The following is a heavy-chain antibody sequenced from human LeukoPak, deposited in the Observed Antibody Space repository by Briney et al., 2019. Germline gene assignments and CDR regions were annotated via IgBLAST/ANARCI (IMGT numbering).Heavy chain of an antibody. V-gene: IGHV3-30*02. CDR2: IRYDGSNK. D-gene: IGHD3-22*01. CDR3: AKDPYYYDSSGYYYYFDY. Sequence: GGSLRLSCAASGFTFSSYGMHWVRQAPAKGLEWVAFIRYDGSNKYYADSVKGRFTISRDNSKNTLYLQMNSLRAEDTAVYYCAKDPYYYDSSGYYYYFDYWGQGTLVTVSS. J-gene: IGHJ4*02. CDR1: GFTFSSYG.